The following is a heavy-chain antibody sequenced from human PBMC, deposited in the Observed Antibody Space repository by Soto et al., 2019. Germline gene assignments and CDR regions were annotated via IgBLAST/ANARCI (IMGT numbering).Heavy chain of an antibody. J-gene: IGHJ5*02. CDR1: GFTFSSYA. D-gene: IGHD2-2*01. CDR2: ISYDGSNK. V-gene: IGHV3-30-3*01. Sequence: QVQLVESGGGVVQPGRSLRLSCAASGFTFSSYAMHWVRQAPGKGLEWVAVISYDGSNKYYADSVKGRFTISRDNSKNTLYLQMHSLRPEDTAAYYCARDPRPNAYCLSTFCYRLPWFDPWGQGTLVTVSS. CDR3: ARDPRPNAYCLSTFCYRLPWFDP.